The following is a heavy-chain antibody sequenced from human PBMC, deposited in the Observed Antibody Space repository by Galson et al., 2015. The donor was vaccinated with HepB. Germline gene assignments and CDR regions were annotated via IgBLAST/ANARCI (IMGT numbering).Heavy chain of an antibody. J-gene: IGHJ1*01. CDR3: ARARYSSGWYDGEWYFQH. V-gene: IGHV3-33*08. CDR1: GFTFSSYG. D-gene: IGHD6-19*01. CDR2: IWYDGSNK. Sequence: SLRLSCAASGFTFSSYGMHWVRQAPGKGLEWVAVIWYDGSNKYYADSVKGRFTISRDNSKNTLYLQMNSLRAEDTAVYYCARARYSSGWYDGEWYFQHWGQGTLVTVSS.